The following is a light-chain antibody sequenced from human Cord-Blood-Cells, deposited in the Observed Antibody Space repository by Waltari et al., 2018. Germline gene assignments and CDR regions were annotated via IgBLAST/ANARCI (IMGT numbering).Light chain of an antibody. V-gene: IGLV3-1*01. CDR1: KLGDKY. CDR3: QAWDSSNVV. Sequence: SYELTHPPSVSVSPGQTARITCPGDKLGDKYACWYQQKPGQSPVLVIYQDSKRPSGIPERFSGSNSGNTATLTISGTQAMDEADYYCQAWDSSNVVFGGGTKLTVL. CDR2: QDS. J-gene: IGLJ2*01.